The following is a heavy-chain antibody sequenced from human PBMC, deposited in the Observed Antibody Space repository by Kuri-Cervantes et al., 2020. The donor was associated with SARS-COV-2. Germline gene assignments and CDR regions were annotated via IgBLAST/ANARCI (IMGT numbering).Heavy chain of an antibody. CDR1: GFTFSSYA. V-gene: IGHV3-21*04. CDR2: ISSSSSYI. Sequence: GESLKISCAASGFTFSSYAMSWVRQAPGKGLEWVSAISSSSSYIYYADSVKGRFTISRDNAKNSLYLQMNSLRADDTAIYYCAKDLVGCWGSSRCYRPAYYYMDVWGKGTTVTVSS. CDR3: AKDLVGCWGSSRCYRPAYYYMDV. D-gene: IGHD2-2*02. J-gene: IGHJ6*03.